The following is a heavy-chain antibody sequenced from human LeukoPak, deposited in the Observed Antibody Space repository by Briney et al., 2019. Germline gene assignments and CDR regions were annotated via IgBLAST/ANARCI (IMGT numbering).Heavy chain of an antibody. CDR3: ARVFSNPTGNDY. Sequence: GGALRLSCAASGFNFRDYHMSWIRQAPGKGLEWVAYVVGSSSYTNYADSVKGRSTISRDNGENSLYLQMNSLRAEDTAVYYCARVFSNPTGNDYWGQGTLVTVSS. D-gene: IGHD1-1*01. CDR2: VVGSSSYT. J-gene: IGHJ4*02. CDR1: GFNFRDYH. V-gene: IGHV3-11*06.